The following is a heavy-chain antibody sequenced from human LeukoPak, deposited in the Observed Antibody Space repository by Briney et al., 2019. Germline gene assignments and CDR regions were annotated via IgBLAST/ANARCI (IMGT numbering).Heavy chain of an antibody. CDR1: GFTFSDFS. CDR2: ISVSSSFI. D-gene: IGHD6-19*01. Sequence: GGSLRLSCAASGFTFSDFSMNWVRQAPGKGLEWVSSISVSSSFIYYADSVKGRFTISRDNAKNSLYLQMNSPRAEDTAVYYCARGQPKYSSGWGWFDPWGQGTLVTVSS. J-gene: IGHJ5*02. CDR3: ARGQPKYSSGWGWFDP. V-gene: IGHV3-21*01.